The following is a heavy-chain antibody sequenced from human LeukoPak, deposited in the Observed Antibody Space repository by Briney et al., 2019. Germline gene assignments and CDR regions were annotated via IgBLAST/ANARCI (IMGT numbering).Heavy chain of an antibody. J-gene: IGHJ4*02. Sequence: GGSLRLSCAASGFTFSSYGMHWVRQAPGKGLEWVANIKQDESEKFYADSVKGRFSISRDNAGNSLYLQMNSLRVEDTAVYYCARGGSFSSLYGISWDYWGQGALVTVSS. V-gene: IGHV3-7*01. D-gene: IGHD2-15*01. CDR2: IKQDESEK. CDR1: GFTFSSYG. CDR3: ARGGSFSSLYGISWDY.